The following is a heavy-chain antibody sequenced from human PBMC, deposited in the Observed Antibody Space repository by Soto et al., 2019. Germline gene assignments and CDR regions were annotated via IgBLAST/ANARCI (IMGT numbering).Heavy chain of an antibody. D-gene: IGHD3-22*01. V-gene: IGHV1-69*13. CDR2: IIPIFGTA. Sequence: EASVKVSCKASGGTFSSYAISWVRQAPGQGLEWMGGIIPIFGTANYAQKFQGRVTITADESTSTAYMELSSLRSEDTAVYYCAREGPNYDSNEAWFDPWGQGTLVTVSS. CDR3: AREGPNYDSNEAWFDP. J-gene: IGHJ5*02. CDR1: GGTFSSYA.